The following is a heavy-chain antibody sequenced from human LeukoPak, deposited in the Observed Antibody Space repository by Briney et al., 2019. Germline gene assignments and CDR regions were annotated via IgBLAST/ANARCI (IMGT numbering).Heavy chain of an antibody. CDR2: IKQDGSQV. CDR1: GFTLSDYW. Sequence: GGSLTLSCAASGFTLSDYWMSWVRQAPGKGLAWVANIKQDGSQVQYVDSVTGRFTISRDNVKNSLSLQMNSLRDEDTAVYYCARWATSFDLWGQGSLVTVSS. D-gene: IGHD3-3*01. CDR3: ARWATSFDL. V-gene: IGHV3-7*01. J-gene: IGHJ4*02.